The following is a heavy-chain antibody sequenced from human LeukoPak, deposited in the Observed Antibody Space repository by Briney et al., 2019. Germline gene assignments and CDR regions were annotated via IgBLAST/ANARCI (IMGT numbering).Heavy chain of an antibody. V-gene: IGHV4-38-2*02. D-gene: IGHD6-13*01. J-gene: IGHJ5*02. Sequence: SETQSLTCTVSGYFISSGYYRGWIRQPPGKGLEWIGSIYHSGRNYYNPSLKSRVTISIDTSKNQFSLKLSSVTAADTAVYYCARHGVAAAGTGWFDPWGQGTLVTVSS. CDR1: GYFISSGYY. CDR2: IYHSGRN. CDR3: ARHGVAAAGTGWFDP.